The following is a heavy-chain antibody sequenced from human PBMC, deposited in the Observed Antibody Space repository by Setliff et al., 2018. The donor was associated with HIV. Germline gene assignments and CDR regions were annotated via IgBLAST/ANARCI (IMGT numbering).Heavy chain of an antibody. J-gene: IGHJ6*03. CDR1: GFNFNTDW. CDR2: IFPGDSDT. Sequence: GESLKISCTGSGFNFNTDWIVWVRQIPGKGLEWMGSIFPGDSDTRYSPSFQDQVTISVDKSIRTAYLQWISLKASDTAFYYCAGLRGDYVGQYYYYMDIWGKGTTVTVSS. V-gene: IGHV5-51*01. CDR3: AGLRGDYVGQYYYYMDI. D-gene: IGHD4-17*01.